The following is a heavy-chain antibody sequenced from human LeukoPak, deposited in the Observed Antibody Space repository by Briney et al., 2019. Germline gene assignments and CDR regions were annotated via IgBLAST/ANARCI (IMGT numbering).Heavy chain of an antibody. J-gene: IGHJ4*02. CDR3: AKDAGSRTFGYYDY. Sequence: TGGSLRLSCAASGFTFSSYAMSWVRHAPGKGLEWVSAISGSGGSTYYADSVKGRFTISRDNSKNTLYLQMNSLRAEDTAVYYCAKDAGSRTFGYYDYWGQGTLVTLSS. CDR2: ISGSGGST. D-gene: IGHD1-26*01. V-gene: IGHV3-23*01. CDR1: GFTFSSYA.